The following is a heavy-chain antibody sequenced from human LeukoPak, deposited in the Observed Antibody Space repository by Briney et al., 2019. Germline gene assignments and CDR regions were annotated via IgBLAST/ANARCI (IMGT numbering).Heavy chain of an antibody. CDR3: AKAARGNWNDDYFDY. V-gene: IGHV3-30*02. Sequence: GRSLRLSCAASGFTFSSYGMHWVRPAPGKGLEWVAFIRYDGSNKYYADSVKGRFTISRDNSKNTLYLQMNSLRAEDTAVYYCAKAARGNWNDDYFDYWGQGTLVTVSS. CDR1: GFTFSSYG. CDR2: IRYDGSNK. D-gene: IGHD1-1*01. J-gene: IGHJ4*02.